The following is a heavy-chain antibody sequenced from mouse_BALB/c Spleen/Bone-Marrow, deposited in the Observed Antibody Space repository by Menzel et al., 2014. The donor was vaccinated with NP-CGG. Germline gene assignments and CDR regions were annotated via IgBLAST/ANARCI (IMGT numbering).Heavy chain of an antibody. CDR1: GFELSRYW. Sequence: DVQLQESGGGLVQPGGSLKLSCTASGFELSRYWMSWVRQAPGKGLGWIGEINPNSRTINYTPSLKERFIISRDNAKNTLYLQMSKVRSEDTALYFCASCGYYGWLAYWGQGTLVTVSA. CDR2: INPNSRTI. D-gene: IGHD2-3*01. CDR3: ASCGYYGWLAY. V-gene: IGHV4-1*02. J-gene: IGHJ3*01.